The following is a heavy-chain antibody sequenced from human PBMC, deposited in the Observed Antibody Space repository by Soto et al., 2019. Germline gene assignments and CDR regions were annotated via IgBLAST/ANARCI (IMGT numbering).Heavy chain of an antibody. V-gene: IGHV2-5*02. CDR1: GFSLSTSGVG. D-gene: IGHD2-15*01. CDR2: IYWDDDK. J-gene: IGHJ6*02. Sequence: QITLKESGPTLVKPTQTLTLTCTFSGFSLSTSGVGVAWIRQPPGKALEWLALIYWDDDKRYRPSLESRLTVXXXAXXSQVVLTGTDVDSVDTATYYCAYLPCSGGSCYWFSFSGMDVWGQGTTVTVSS. CDR3: AYLPCSGGSCYWFSFSGMDV.